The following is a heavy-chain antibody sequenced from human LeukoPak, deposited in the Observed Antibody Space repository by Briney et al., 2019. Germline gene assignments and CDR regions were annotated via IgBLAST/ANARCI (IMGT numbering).Heavy chain of an antibody. CDR2: INPSGGSP. V-gene: IGHV1-46*01. D-gene: IGHD6-13*01. J-gene: IGHJ4*02. CDR1: GYTFTSYY. CDR3: ARGEYSSSWYVGGPFDY. Sequence: KPGASVKVSCKASGYTFTSYYMHWVRQAPGQGLEWMGIINPSGGSPSYAQKFQGRVTMTRDTSTSTVYMELSSLRSEDTAVYYCARGEYSSSWYVGGPFDYWGQGTLVTVSS.